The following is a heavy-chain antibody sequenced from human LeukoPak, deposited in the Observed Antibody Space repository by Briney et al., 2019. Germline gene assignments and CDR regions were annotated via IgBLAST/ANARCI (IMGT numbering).Heavy chain of an antibody. CDR3: ARDAADDSSGYYGYYGMDV. D-gene: IGHD3-22*01. Sequence: GSSVKVSCKASEGTFTSYAISGGGQAPGQGLEWMGGIIPIFGTANYAQKFQGRVTITADESTSTAYMELSSLRSEDTAVYYCARDAADDSSGYYGYYGMDVWGQGTTVTVSS. CDR2: IIPIFGTA. V-gene: IGHV1-69*01. J-gene: IGHJ6*02. CDR1: EGTFTSYA.